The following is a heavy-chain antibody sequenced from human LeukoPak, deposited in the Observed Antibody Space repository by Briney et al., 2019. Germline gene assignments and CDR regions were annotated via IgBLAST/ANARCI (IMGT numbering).Heavy chain of an antibody. D-gene: IGHD3-22*01. CDR2: IYYSGST. J-gene: IGHJ4*02. Sequence: SETLPLTCTVSGGSISSYYWSWIRQPPGKGLEWIGYIYYSGSTNYNPSLKSRVTISVDTSKNQFSLRLSSVTAADTAVYYCARGLLEPYDSSGLTFDYWGQGTLVTVSS. CDR1: GGSISSYY. CDR3: ARGLLEPYDSSGLTFDY. V-gene: IGHV4-59*01.